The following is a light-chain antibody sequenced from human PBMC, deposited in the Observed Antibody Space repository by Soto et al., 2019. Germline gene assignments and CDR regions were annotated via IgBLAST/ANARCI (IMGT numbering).Light chain of an antibody. CDR3: QSYDNSLRGSV. CDR2: SNT. CDR1: SSNIGAGYG. J-gene: IGLJ2*01. Sequence: QPVLTQPPSVSGAPGQRVTISCTGSSSNIGAGYGVHWYQKLPETAPKLLIYSNTNRPSGVPDRFSGSKSGTSASLAITGLQTEDEADYYCQSYDNSLRGSVFGGGTKLTVL. V-gene: IGLV1-40*01.